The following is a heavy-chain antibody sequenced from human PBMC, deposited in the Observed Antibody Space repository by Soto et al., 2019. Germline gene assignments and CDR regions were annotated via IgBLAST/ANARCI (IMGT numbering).Heavy chain of an antibody. J-gene: IGHJ6*02. CDR2: MNPNSVNT. D-gene: IGHD3-10*01. CDR1: GYTFTSYD. CDR3: ARGWRYGDYHCGMDV. V-gene: IGHV1-8*01. Sequence: ASVKVSCKASGYTFTSYDINWVRQATGQGLEWMGWMNPNSVNTGHAQKFQGRVTMTRNTSISTAYMELSSLRSEDTAVYYCARGWRYGDYHCGMDVWCQATTGTVCS.